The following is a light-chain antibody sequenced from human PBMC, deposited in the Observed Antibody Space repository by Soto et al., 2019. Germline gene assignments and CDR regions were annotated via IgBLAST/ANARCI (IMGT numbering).Light chain of an antibody. CDR3: LQDYSYPLT. V-gene: IGKV1-39*01. J-gene: IGKJ4*01. CDR2: TAS. CDR1: QSISSY. Sequence: DIPMTKSPSSLSASVGDRVTITCRASQSISSYLNWYQQKPGKAPNILIYTASTLQSGVSSRFSGSGSGTDFTLTINSLQPEDFAIYYCLQDYSYPLTVGGGTKVDIK.